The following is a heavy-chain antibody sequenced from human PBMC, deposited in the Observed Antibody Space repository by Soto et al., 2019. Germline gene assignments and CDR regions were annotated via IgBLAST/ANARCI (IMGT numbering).Heavy chain of an antibody. D-gene: IGHD3-22*01. CDR3: ARTGPYSSGNN. Sequence: QVQLQESGPGLVDPLGTLSLTCAVSGTSVSGANWWGWVRQPPGKGLEWIGEIHSSGNTDYNPSLKSRVTISRDMSKNEFSLKLPSGTAADTAVYYCARTGPYSSGNNWGQGTLVTVSS. CDR1: GTSVSGANW. V-gene: IGHV4-4*02. J-gene: IGHJ4*02. CDR2: IHSSGNT.